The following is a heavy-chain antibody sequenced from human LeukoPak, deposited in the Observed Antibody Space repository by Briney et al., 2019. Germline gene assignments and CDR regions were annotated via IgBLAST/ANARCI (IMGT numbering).Heavy chain of an antibody. Sequence: PSETLSLTCTVSGGSISSYYWSWIRQPPGKGLEWIGYIYYSGSTNYNPSLKSRVTISVDTSKNQFSLKLSSVTAADTAVYYCAATDDSSGYYYRNGAFDTWGQGTMVTVSS. CDR2: IYYSGST. V-gene: IGHV4-59*08. CDR1: GGSISSYY. J-gene: IGHJ3*02. CDR3: AATDDSSGYYYRNGAFDT. D-gene: IGHD3-22*01.